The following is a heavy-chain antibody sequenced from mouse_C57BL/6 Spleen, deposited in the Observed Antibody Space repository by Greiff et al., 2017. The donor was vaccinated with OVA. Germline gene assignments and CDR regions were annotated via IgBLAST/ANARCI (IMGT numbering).Heavy chain of an antibody. CDR3: ARSYYYGSSWGNYFDY. D-gene: IGHD1-1*01. CDR1: GYTFTDYN. CDR2: INPNNGGT. Sequence: EVQLQQSGPELVKPGASVKIPCKASGYTFTDYNMDWVKQSHGKSLEWIGDINPNNGGTIYNQKFKGKATLTVDKSSSTAYMELRSLTSEDTAVYYCARSYYYGSSWGNYFDYWGQGTTLTVSS. J-gene: IGHJ2*01. V-gene: IGHV1-18*01.